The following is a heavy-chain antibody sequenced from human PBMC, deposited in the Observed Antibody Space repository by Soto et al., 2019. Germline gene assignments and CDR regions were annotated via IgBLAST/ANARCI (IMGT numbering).Heavy chain of an antibody. CDR2: IYSGGST. V-gene: IGHV3-66*01. Sequence: EVQLVESGGGLVQPGGSLRLSCAASGFTVSRNSMSWVRQAPGKGLEWVSVIYSGGSTYYADSVKGRFTISRDNSKNTLYLQMNSLRAEDTAVYYCAKGADTIFGVLIDYYYYYMDVWGKGTTVTVSS. CDR1: GFTVSRNS. J-gene: IGHJ6*03. CDR3: AKGADTIFGVLIDYYYYYMDV. D-gene: IGHD3-3*01.